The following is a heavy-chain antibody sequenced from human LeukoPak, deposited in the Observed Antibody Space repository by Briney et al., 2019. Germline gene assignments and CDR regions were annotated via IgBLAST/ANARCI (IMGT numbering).Heavy chain of an antibody. D-gene: IGHD2-15*01. V-gene: IGHV1-18*04. CDR1: GYTFTRYY. J-gene: IGHJ4*02. Sequence: ASVKVSCKAFGYTFTRYYMHWVRQAPGQGLEWMGWISAYNGNTNYAQKLQGRVTMTTDTSTSTAYMELRSLRSDDTAVYYCARVEVGAADYWGQGTLVTVSS. CDR2: ISAYNGNT. CDR3: ARVEVGAADY.